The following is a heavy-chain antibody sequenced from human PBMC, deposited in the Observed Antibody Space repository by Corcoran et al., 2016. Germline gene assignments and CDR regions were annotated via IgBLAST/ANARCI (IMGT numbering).Heavy chain of an antibody. V-gene: IGHV1-3*01. J-gene: IGHJ5*02. CDR2: INAGNGNT. Sequence: QVQLVQSGAEVKKPGASVKVSCKASGYTFTSYAMHWVRQAHGQRLEWMGWINAGNGNTKYSQKFQVRVTITRDTSASTAYMELSSLRSEDTAVYYCATPLGIAAAGTPNWFDPWGQGTLVTVSS. CDR1: GYTFTSYA. D-gene: IGHD6-13*01. CDR3: ATPLGIAAAGTPNWFDP.